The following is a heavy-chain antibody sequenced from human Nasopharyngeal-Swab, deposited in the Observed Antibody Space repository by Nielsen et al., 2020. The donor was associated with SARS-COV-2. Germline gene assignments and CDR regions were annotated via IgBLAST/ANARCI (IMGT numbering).Heavy chain of an antibody. J-gene: IGHJ5*02. CDR3: VRSPSSMSPGWFDP. Sequence: GGSLRLSCAASGFTFSDYYMSWIRQAPGKGLEWVSYISSSGSTIYYADSVKGRFTISRDNAKNSLYLQMNSLRAEDTAVYYCVRSPSSMSPGWFDPWGQGTLVTVSS. CDR2: ISSSGSTI. D-gene: IGHD2-8*01. CDR1: GFTFSDYY. V-gene: IGHV3-11*04.